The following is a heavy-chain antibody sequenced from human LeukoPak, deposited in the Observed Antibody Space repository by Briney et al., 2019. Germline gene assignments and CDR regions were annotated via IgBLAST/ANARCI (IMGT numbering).Heavy chain of an antibody. CDR1: GFTFSSYG. J-gene: IGHJ4*02. D-gene: IGHD1-1*01. CDR2: VSYDGSYK. CDR3: ARAPGYGAAYYFDY. Sequence: GGSLRLSCAASGFTFSSYGMSWVRQAPGKGLEWVAVVSYDGSYKYYADSVKGRFTISRDNSKNTLYLQMNSLRAEDTAVYYCARAPGYGAAYYFDYWGQGTLVTVSS. V-gene: IGHV3-30*03.